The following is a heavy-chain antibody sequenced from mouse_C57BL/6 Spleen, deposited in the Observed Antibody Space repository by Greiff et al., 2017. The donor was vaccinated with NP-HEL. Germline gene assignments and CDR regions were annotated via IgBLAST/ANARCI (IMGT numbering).Heavy chain of an antibody. J-gene: IGHJ3*01. D-gene: IGHD3-2*02. CDR2: ISSGGDYI. CDR3: TRDQVSSGYAWFAY. Sequence: EVQVVESGEGLVKPGGSLKLSCAASVFTFSSYAMSWVRQTPEKRLEWVAYISSGGDYIYYADTVKGRFTISRDNARNTLYLQMSSLKSEDTAMYYCTRDQVSSGYAWFAYWGQGTLVTVSA. V-gene: IGHV5-9-1*02. CDR1: VFTFSSYA.